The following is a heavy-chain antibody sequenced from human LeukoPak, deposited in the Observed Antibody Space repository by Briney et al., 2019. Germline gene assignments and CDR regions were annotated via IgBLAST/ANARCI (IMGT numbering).Heavy chain of an antibody. CDR3: AKDIGYSYGLDY. Sequence: PGGSLRLSCAASGFTFDDYAMHWVRQAPGKGLEWVSPISGDGGSTYYADSVKGRFTISRDNSKNSLYLQMNSLRTEDTALYYCAKDIGYSYGLDYWGQGTLVTVSS. CDR2: ISGDGGST. D-gene: IGHD5-18*01. V-gene: IGHV3-43*02. CDR1: GFTFDDYA. J-gene: IGHJ4*02.